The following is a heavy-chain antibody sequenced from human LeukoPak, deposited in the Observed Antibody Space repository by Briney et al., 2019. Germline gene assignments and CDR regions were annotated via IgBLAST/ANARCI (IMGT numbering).Heavy chain of an antibody. J-gene: IGHJ4*02. CDR3: ARAVRGSGSYL. V-gene: IGHV1-69*05. CDR1: GGTFISYA. D-gene: IGHD3-10*01. CDR2: IIPILGTA. Sequence: ASVKVSCKASGGTFISYAISWVRQAPGQGREWMGRIIPILGTANYAQKFQGRVTITTDESTSTAYMELSSLRSEDTAVYYCARAVRGSGSYLWGQGTLVTVSS.